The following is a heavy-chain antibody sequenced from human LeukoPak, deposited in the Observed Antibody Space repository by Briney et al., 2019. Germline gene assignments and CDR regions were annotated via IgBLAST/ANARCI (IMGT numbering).Heavy chain of an antibody. CDR2: VQPDGSAK. CDR3: ARDFFGWSSLGH. CDR1: GFTFRSNW. V-gene: IGHV3-7*01. Sequence: GGSLRLSCAASGFTFRSNWMNWVRQAPGKGLEWVAHVQPDGSAKIYADSVKGRFTISRDNAKDSVYVQMNSLRVEDTAVYYCARDFFGWSSLGHWGQGTLVTVSS. J-gene: IGHJ1*01. D-gene: IGHD6-19*01.